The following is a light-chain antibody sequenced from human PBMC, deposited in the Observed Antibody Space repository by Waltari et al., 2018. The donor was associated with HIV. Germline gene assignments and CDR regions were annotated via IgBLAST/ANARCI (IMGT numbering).Light chain of an antibody. J-gene: IGLJ3*02. Sequence: QSVLTQPPSASGTPGQRVTISCSGSSSNLGGNYVYWYQQLPGTAPKPLIYRNNRRPSGVPDRFSGSKSGTSASLAISGLRSEDEADYYCAAWDDSLSGLVFGGGTKLTVL. CDR2: RNN. V-gene: IGLV1-47*01. CDR1: SSNLGGNY. CDR3: AAWDDSLSGLV.